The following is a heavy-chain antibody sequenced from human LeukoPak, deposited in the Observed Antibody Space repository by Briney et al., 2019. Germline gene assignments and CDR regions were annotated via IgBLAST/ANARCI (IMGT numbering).Heavy chain of an antibody. Sequence: ASVKVSCKASGYTFTNYAMNWVRQAPGQGLEWMGWINPNSGGTNYAQKFQGRVTMTRDTSISTAYMELSRLRSDDTAVYYCARRTILDVWGKGTTVTVSS. D-gene: IGHD4/OR15-4a*01. CDR3: ARRTILDV. CDR1: GYTFTNYA. V-gene: IGHV1-2*02. CDR2: INPNSGGT. J-gene: IGHJ6*04.